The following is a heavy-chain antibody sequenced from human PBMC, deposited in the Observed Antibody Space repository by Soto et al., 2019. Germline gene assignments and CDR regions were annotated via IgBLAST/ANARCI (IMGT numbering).Heavy chain of an antibody. D-gene: IGHD4-17*01. J-gene: IGHJ2*01. CDR2: INHSGST. V-gene: IGHV4-34*01. CDR1: GGSFSGYY. CDR3: AREARDYLNWYFDL. Sequence: SETLSLTCAVYGGSFSGYYWSWIRQPPGKGLEWIGEINHSGSTNYNPSLKSRVTISVDTSKNQFSLKLSSVTAADTAVYYCAREARDYLNWYFDLWGRGTLVTVSS.